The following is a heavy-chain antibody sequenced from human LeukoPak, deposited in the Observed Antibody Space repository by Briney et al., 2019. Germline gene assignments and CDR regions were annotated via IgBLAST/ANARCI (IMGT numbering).Heavy chain of an antibody. CDR1: GFTFSTFA. CDR2: IFPSGGEI. CDR3: ATYRQVLLPFES. V-gene: IGHV3-23*01. D-gene: IGHD2/OR15-2a*01. J-gene: IGHJ4*02. Sequence: GGSLRLSCEASGFTFSTFARIWVRQPPGKGLEWFSSIFPSGGEIHYADSVRGRFTISRDNSKSTLSLQMNSLRAEDTAIYYCATYRQVLLPFESWGQGTLVTVSS.